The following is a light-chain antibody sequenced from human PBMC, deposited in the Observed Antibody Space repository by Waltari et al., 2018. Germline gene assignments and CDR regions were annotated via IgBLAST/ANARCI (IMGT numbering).Light chain of an antibody. Sequence: QSDLTQPASVSGSPGQSVTISCTGSSSNIGSYNFVSWYQQHPDKAPQLIISEVTRRPSGVSKRFSGSKSGNTASLTISGLQPEDEAEYFCCSYTLGGSYYVFGTGTKVAVL. V-gene: IGLV2-23*02. J-gene: IGLJ1*01. CDR2: EVT. CDR1: SSNIGSYNF. CDR3: CSYTLGGSYYV.